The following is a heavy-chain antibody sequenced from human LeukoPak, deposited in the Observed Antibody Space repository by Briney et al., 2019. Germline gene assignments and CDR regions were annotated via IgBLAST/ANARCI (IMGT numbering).Heavy chain of an antibody. CDR2: IFSNDNT. V-gene: IGHV3-53*01. CDR3: AAVSTKTYYYGLDV. CDR1: GFTFNTYT. Sequence: PGGSLRLSCAASGFTFNTYTMNWVRQAPGKGLEWVSVIFSNDNTYHADSVKGRFAISRDTSKNTLYLQMNSLRAEDTAVYYCAAVSTKTYYYGLDVWGQGTTVTVSS. J-gene: IGHJ6*02. D-gene: IGHD4-17*01.